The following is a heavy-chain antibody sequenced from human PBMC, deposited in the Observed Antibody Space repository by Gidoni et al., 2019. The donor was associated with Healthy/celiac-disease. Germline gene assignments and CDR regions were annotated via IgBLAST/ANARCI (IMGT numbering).Heavy chain of an antibody. CDR2: IYYSGST. J-gene: IGHJ6*02. D-gene: IGHD4-4*01. V-gene: IGHV4-39*07. CDR1: GGSISRSSYY. CDR3: ARVGLNDYSNYNYYYGMDV. Sequence: QLQLQESGPGLVKPSETLSLTCTVSGGSISRSSYYWGWIRQPPGKGLEWIGSIYYSGSTYYNPSLKSRVTISVDTSKNQFSLKLSSVTAADTAVYYCARVGLNDYSNYNYYYGMDVWGQGTTVTVSS.